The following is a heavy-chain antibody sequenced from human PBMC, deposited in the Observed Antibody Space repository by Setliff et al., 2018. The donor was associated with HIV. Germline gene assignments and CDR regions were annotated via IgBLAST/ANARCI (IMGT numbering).Heavy chain of an antibody. CDR1: GGTFSSYP. J-gene: IGHJ6*03. V-gene: IGHV1-69*13. D-gene: IGHD3-22*01. Sequence: RASVKVSCKASGGTFSSYPISWVRQAPGQGLEWMGGIIPIFGTTHYAQKFQGRVTVTADESTSTAYMQLSSLRSDDTAVYYCARGRNYDSSGYGDYYYMDVWGKGTTVTVSS. CDR2: IIPIFGTT. CDR3: ARGRNYDSSGYGDYYYMDV.